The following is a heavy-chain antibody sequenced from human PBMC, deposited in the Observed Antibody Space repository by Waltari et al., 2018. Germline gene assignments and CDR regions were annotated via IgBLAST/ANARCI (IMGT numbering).Heavy chain of an antibody. D-gene: IGHD2-15*01. CDR2: INPNSGGT. V-gene: IGHV1-2*02. CDR3: AREVSLRKGYCSGGSCYPLRF. J-gene: IGHJ4*02. CDR1: GYTFTGYY. Sequence: QVQLVQSGAEVKKPGASVKVSCKASGYTFTGYYMHWVRQAPGQGLEWMGWINPNSGGTNYAQKFQGRVTMTRDTSISTAYMELSRLRSDDTAVYYFAREVSLRKGYCSGGSCYPLRFWGQGTLVTVSS.